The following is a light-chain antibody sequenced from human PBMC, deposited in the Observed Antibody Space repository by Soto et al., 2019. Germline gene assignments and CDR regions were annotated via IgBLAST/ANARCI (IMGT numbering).Light chain of an antibody. CDR2: DVS. Sequence: QSALTQPASVSGSPGQSITISCTGTSSDVGSYNYVSWYQRYPGKAPKLMIYDVSNRPSGVSYRFSGSKSGNTASLTISGLQAEDEADYYCSSYTTRSTHVVFGGGTKLTVL. CDR1: SSDVGSYNY. CDR3: SSYTTRSTHVV. V-gene: IGLV2-14*01. J-gene: IGLJ2*01.